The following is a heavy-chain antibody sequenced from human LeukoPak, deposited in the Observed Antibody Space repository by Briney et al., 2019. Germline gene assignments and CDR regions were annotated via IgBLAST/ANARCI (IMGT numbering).Heavy chain of an antibody. CDR3: AKIAAAGTDSVDY. Sequence: ASVKVSCKASGYTFTGYYMHWVRQAPGQGLEWMGWINPNSGGTNYAQKFQGRVTMTRDTSISTAYMELSRLRSDDRAVYYCAKIAAAGTDSVDYWGQGTLVTVSS. V-gene: IGHV1-2*02. J-gene: IGHJ4*02. CDR2: INPNSGGT. CDR1: GYTFTGYY. D-gene: IGHD6-13*01.